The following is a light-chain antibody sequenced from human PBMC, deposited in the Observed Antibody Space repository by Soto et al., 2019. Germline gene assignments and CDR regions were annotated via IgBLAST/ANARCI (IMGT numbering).Light chain of an antibody. CDR2: DVS. Sequence: QSALTQPRSVSGSPGQSVTISCTGTSSDVGGYNYVSWYQQHPGKAPKLMIYDVSKRPSGVPDRFSGSKSGNTASLTISGLQAEDETDYYCRSYAGSYIHYVFGTGTKLTVL. V-gene: IGLV2-11*01. CDR1: SSDVGGYNY. CDR3: RSYAGSYIHYV. J-gene: IGLJ1*01.